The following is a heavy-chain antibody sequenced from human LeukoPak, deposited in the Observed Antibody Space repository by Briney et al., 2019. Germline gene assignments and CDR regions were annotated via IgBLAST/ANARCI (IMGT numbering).Heavy chain of an antibody. V-gene: IGHV4-34*01. J-gene: IGHJ4*02. Sequence: SETLSLTCAVYGGSYSVYYWIWIRQPPGKGLEWVGELNHSGSTNYNPSLKSRVTISVDTSKNQFSLKLSSVTAADTAVYYGARRPRSRAYIAAAGSPFDYWGQGTLVTVSS. CDR3: ARRPRSRAYIAAAGSPFDY. D-gene: IGHD6-13*01. CDR1: GGSYSVYY. CDR2: LNHSGST.